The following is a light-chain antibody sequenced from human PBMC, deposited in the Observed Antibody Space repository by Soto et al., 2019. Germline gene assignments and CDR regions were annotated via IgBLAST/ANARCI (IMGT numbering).Light chain of an antibody. J-gene: IGKJ1*01. CDR3: QQYDNWPPWT. CDR1: QSVRNN. CDR2: GAS. V-gene: IGKV3-15*01. Sequence: EVVMTQSPATLSVSPGERATLSCRASQSVRNNLAWYQQKPCQVPRLLIFGASTRAAGIPARFSGSGSGTEFTLTISSLQSEDFGVYFCQQYDNWPPWTFGQGTKVEIK.